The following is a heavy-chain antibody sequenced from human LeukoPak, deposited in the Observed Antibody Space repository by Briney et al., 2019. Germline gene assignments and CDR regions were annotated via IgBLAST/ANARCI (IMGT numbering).Heavy chain of an antibody. D-gene: IGHD3-22*01. V-gene: IGHV1-69*04. J-gene: IGHJ1*01. Sequence: SVKVSCKASGGTFSSYAISWVRQAPGQGLEWMGRIIPILGIANYAQKFQGRVTITADKSTSTAYMELSSLRSEDTAVYYCARGRGTYYYDRDFQHWGQGTLVTVSS. CDR2: IIPILGIA. CDR1: GGTFSSYA. CDR3: ARGRGTYYYDRDFQH.